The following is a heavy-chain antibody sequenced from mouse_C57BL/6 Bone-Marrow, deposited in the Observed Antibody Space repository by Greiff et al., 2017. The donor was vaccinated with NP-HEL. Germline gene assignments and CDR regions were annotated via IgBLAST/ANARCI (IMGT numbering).Heavy chain of an antibody. CDR2: ISDGGSYT. V-gene: IGHV5-4*01. Sequence: EVKLVESGGGLVKPGGSLKLSCAASGFTFSSYAMSWVRQTPEKRLEWVATISDGGSYTYYPDNVKGRFTISRDNAKNNLYLQMSHLESEDTAMYYCARDLGPLRDYGSSYWYFDVWGTGTTVTVSS. CDR3: ARDLGPLRDYGSSYWYFDV. J-gene: IGHJ1*03. D-gene: IGHD1-1*01. CDR1: GFTFSSYA.